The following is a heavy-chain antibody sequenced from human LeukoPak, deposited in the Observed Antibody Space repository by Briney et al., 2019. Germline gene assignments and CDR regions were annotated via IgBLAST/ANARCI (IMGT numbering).Heavy chain of an antibody. D-gene: IGHD2-2*01. CDR3: AREVSDCSSTSCYRGFDY. CDR2: INPNSGGT. J-gene: IGHJ4*02. CDR1: GYTYTGYY. Sequence: EASVKVSCKASGYTYTGYYMHWVRQAPGQGLEWMGWINPNSGGTNYAQKFQGRVTMTRDTSISTAYMELSRLRSDDTAVYYCAREVSDCSSTSCYRGFDYWGQGTLVTVSS. V-gene: IGHV1-2*02.